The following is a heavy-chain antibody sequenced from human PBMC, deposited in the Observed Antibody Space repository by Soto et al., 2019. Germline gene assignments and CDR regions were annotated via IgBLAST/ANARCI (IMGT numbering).Heavy chain of an antibody. Sequence: GGSLRLSCAASGFTFSSYAMHWVRQAPGKGLEWVAVISYDGSNKYYADSVKGRFTISRDNPKNTLYLQMNSLRAEDTAVYYCARVSFRGVIITFDYYYGMDVWGQGTTVTVSS. CDR3: ARVSFRGVIITFDYYYGMDV. D-gene: IGHD3-10*01. J-gene: IGHJ6*02. CDR1: GFTFSSYA. V-gene: IGHV3-30-3*01. CDR2: ISYDGSNK.